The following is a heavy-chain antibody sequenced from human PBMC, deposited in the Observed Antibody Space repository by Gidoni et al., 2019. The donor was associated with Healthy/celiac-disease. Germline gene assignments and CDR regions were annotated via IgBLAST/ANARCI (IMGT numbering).Heavy chain of an antibody. CDR2: IRSKAYGGTT. J-gene: IGHJ4*02. Sequence: EVQLVESGGGLVQPGRSLRLSCTASGFTFGDYAMSWVRQAPGKGLEWVGFIRSKAYGGTTEYAASVKGRFTISRDDSKSIAYLQMNSLKTEDTAVYYCTSSGWYAGLIGGVDYWGQGTLVTVSS. CDR3: TSSGWYAGLIGGVDY. D-gene: IGHD6-19*01. CDR1: GFTFGDYA. V-gene: IGHV3-49*04.